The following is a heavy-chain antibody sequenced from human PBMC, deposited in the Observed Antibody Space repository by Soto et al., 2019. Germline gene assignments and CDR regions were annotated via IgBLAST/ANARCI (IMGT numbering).Heavy chain of an antibody. CDR1: GGSFSGYY. D-gene: IGHD2-15*01. Sequence: SETLSLTGAVYGGSFSGYYWSWIRQPPGKGLEWIGEINHSGSTNYNPSLKSRVTISVDTSKNQFSLKLSSVTAADTAVYYCARGGKVVVAATEVNAFDIWGQGTMVTVSS. V-gene: IGHV4-34*01. J-gene: IGHJ3*02. CDR3: ARGGKVVVAATEVNAFDI. CDR2: INHSGST.